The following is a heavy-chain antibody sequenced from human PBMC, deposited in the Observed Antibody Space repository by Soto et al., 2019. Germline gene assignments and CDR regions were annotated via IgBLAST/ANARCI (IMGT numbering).Heavy chain of an antibody. CDR1: GYTFTTYA. V-gene: IGHV1-3*01. J-gene: IGHJ6*02. CDR3: ARDQPYYDFWSGYNSFYYGMDV. D-gene: IGHD3-3*01. CDR2: INAGNGNT. Sequence: GASVKVSCKASGYTFTTYAMHWVRQAPGQRLEWMGWINAGNGNTKYSPQFQGRVTITRDTSASTAYMELSSLRSEDTAVYYCARDQPYYDFWSGYNSFYYGMDVWGQGTTVTVSS.